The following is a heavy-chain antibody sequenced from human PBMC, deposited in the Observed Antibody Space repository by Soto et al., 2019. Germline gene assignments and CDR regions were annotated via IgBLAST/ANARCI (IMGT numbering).Heavy chain of an antibody. J-gene: IGHJ4*02. CDR2: IAPFNGKT. Sequence: ASVKVSFRTSGYLFHHYGITWVRQAPGQGLEWVGWIAPFNGKTSSLQRLQDRISMTIDTSASTAYLEVRSLTSDDTGVYFCAREGGSSPYYPLELDFWGQGTLVTVSS. D-gene: IGHD6-6*01. CDR3: AREGGSSPYYPLELDF. V-gene: IGHV1-18*01. CDR1: GYLFHHYG.